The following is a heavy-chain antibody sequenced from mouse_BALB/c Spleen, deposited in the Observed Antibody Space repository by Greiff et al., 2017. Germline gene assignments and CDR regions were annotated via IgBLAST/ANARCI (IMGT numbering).Heavy chain of an antibody. V-gene: IGHV5-17*02. CDR3: ARDGNWYFDV. CDR2: ISSGSSTI. J-gene: IGHJ1*01. CDR1: GFTFSSFG. D-gene: IGHD2-1*01. Sequence: EVKLVESGGGLVQPGGSRKLSCAASGFTFSSFGMHWVRQAPEKGLEWVAYISSGSSTIYYADTVKGRFTISRDHPKNTLFLQMTSLRSEDTAMYYCARDGNWYFDVWGAGTTVTVSS.